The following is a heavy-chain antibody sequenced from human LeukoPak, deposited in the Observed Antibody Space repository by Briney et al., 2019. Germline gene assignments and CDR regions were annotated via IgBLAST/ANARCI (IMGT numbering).Heavy chain of an antibody. CDR2: IYTSGTT. Sequence: KPSETLSLTCTISGASISTYYWTWIRQPAGKGLEWIGRIYTSGTTNYNPSLKNRVTMSVDTSKNQFSLKLCSVTAADTAVYYCARGYGDYVGIENYFDYWGQGTLVTVSS. CDR1: GASISTYY. J-gene: IGHJ4*02. CDR3: ARGYGDYVGIENYFDY. D-gene: IGHD4-17*01. V-gene: IGHV4-4*07.